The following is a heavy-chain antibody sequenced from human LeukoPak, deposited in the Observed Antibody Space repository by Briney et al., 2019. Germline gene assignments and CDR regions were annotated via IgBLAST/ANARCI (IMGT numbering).Heavy chain of an antibody. CDR3: ARDHYYDSSGYDY. CDR2: IYYSGST. CDR1: GGSISSYY. D-gene: IGHD3-22*01. J-gene: IGHJ4*02. Sequence: LETLSLTCTVSGGSISSYYWSWIRRPPGKGLEWIGYIYYSGSTNYNPSLKSRVTISVDTSKNQFSLKLSSVTAADTAVYYCARDHYYDSSGYDYWGQGTLVTVSS. V-gene: IGHV4-59*01.